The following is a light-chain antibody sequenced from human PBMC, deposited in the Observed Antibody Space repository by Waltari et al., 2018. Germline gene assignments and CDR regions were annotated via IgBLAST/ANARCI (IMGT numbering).Light chain of an antibody. CDR1: QTVSNW. CDR3: QQAHSFPPVT. J-gene: IGKJ5*01. V-gene: IGKV1D-12*01. Sequence: DILLTQSPSSVSASVGDTVTITCRASQTVSNWLAWYQQKPGKAPSLLIYSSSILQSGVPSRFSGRGSGTDFSLTISSLQPEDSATYFCQQAHSFPPVTFGQGTRLEIK. CDR2: SSS.